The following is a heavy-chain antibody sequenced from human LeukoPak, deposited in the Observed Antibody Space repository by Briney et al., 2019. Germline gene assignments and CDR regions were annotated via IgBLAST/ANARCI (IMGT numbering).Heavy chain of an antibody. J-gene: IGHJ4*02. CDR1: GGSIGTHIFY. CDR3: ARTSGFFDSGGSFHENPYFFDS. D-gene: IGHD3-22*01. Sequence: QVQLEESGPGLVKPSQTLSLTCSVSGGSIGTHIFYWNWIRQPPGRKLEWIGDINHIGRTNDNPSLKSRVSISVDTSSNQFSLTLTSVTAADTAVYYCARTSGFFDSGGSFHENPYFFDSWGQGTLVTVSS. CDR2: INHIGRT. V-gene: IGHV4-39*07.